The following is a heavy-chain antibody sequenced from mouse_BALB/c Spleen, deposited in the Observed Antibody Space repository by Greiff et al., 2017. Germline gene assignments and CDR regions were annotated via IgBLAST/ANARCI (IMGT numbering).Heavy chain of an antibody. Sequence: QVQLQQSGAELAKPGASVKMSCKASGYTFTSYWMHWVKQRPGQGLEWIGYINPSTGYTEYNQKFKDKATLTADKSSSTAYMQLSSLTSEDSAVYYCAREDILGAMDYWGQGTSVTVSS. CDR2: INPSTGYT. CDR3: AREDILGAMDY. V-gene: IGHV1-7*01. J-gene: IGHJ4*01. D-gene: IGHD3-3*01. CDR1: GYTFTSYW.